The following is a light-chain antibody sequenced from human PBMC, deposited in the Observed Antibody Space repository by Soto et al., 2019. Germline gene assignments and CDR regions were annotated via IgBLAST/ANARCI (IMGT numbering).Light chain of an antibody. V-gene: IGLV2-11*01. Sequence: QSALTQPPSVSGSPGQSVTISCSGTSSDVGAYKYVSWYQQHPGKAPKVVIYNVNQRPSGVPDRFSGSKSGNTASLTISGRQAEDEADYHCSSSAGMYNLWGFGGGTQLTVL. CDR3: SSSAGMYNLWG. CDR2: NVN. CDR1: SSDVGAYKY. J-gene: IGLJ3*02.